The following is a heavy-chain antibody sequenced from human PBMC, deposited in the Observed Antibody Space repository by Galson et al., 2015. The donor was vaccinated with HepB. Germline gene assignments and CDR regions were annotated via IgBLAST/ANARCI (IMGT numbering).Heavy chain of an antibody. CDR3: ARRGVAKGEYFQH. V-gene: IGHV1-2*06. CDR1: GYTFTGYH. D-gene: IGHD3-3*01. Sequence: SVKVSCKASGYTFTGYHMHWVRQAPGQGLEWMGRINPNSGGTNYAQKFQGRVTMTRDTSISTAYMELSRLRSDDTAVYYCARRGVAKGEYFQHWGQGTLVTVSS. CDR2: INPNSGGT. J-gene: IGHJ1*01.